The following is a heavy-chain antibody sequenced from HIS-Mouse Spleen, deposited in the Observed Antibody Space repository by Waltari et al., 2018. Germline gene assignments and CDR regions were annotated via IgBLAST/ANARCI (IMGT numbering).Heavy chain of an antibody. CDR3: ARDLNWGSFAFDI. CDR1: GYTFTGYY. J-gene: IGHJ3*02. CDR2: INPNMGGT. Sequence: QVQLVQSGAEVKKPGASVKVSCKASGYTFTGYYMHWVRQAPGQGLEWMGWINPNMGGTNYAKKFQGRVTMTRETSISTAYMELSRLRSDDTAVYYCARDLNWGSFAFDIWGQGTMVTVSS. D-gene: IGHD7-27*01. V-gene: IGHV1-2*02.